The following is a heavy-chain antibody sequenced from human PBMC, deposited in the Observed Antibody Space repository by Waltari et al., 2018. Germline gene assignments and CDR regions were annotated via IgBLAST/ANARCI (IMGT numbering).Heavy chain of an antibody. Sequence: QVQLQESGPGLVKPSETLSLTCTVSGGSISSHYRSWIRQPPGKGLEWIGYIYYSGSTNYNPSLKSRVTISVDTSKNQFSLKLSSVTAADTAVYYCARVGSGSYGSGWYFDLWGRGTLVTVSS. J-gene: IGHJ2*01. V-gene: IGHV4-59*11. D-gene: IGHD1-26*01. CDR1: GGSISSHY. CDR3: ARVGSGSYGSGWYFDL. CDR2: IYYSGST.